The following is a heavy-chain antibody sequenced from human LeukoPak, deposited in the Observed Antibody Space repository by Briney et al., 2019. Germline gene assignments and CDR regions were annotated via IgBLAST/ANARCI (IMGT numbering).Heavy chain of an antibody. CDR1: GFYFSNYA. D-gene: IGHD2-15*01. Sequence: GGSLRLSCAASGFYFSNYAMHWVRQAPGKGLEWVAAISHEGIEQYYADSVKGRFSISRDNSKNTLYLQMNSLRAEDTAVYYCVNGYCSGGSCYHRTYYYGMDVWGQGTTVTVSS. V-gene: IGHV3-30-3*01. CDR2: ISHEGIEQ. J-gene: IGHJ6*02. CDR3: VNGYCSGGSCYHRTYYYGMDV.